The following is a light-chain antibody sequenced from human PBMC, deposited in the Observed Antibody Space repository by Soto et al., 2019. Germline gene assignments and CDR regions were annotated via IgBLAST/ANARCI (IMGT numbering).Light chain of an antibody. CDR2: GNN. CDR1: NSNIRAGYD. Sequence: QSVLTQEPSVSGAPGQRVTISCTGDNSNIRAGYDVHWYQQLPGTAPKLLIFGNNNRPSGVPDRFSGSKSGTSASLAISGLQAEDEADYFCQSYDRSLSGSVFGGGTKLTVL. V-gene: IGLV1-40*01. CDR3: QSYDRSLSGSV. J-gene: IGLJ2*01.